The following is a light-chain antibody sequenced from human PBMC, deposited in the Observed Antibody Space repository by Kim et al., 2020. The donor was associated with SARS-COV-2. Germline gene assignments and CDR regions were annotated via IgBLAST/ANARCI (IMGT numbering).Light chain of an antibody. V-gene: IGLV6-57*04. CDR3: QSGRL. CDR1: SGRIASNF. Sequence: LTQPHSVSESPGKTVTISCTRSSGRIASNFVQWYQQRPGSAPTSVIYEDNQRPSWVPDRFSGSIDDSSNSASLTISGLKTEDEADYYCQSGRLFG. CDR2: EDN. J-gene: IGLJ2*01.